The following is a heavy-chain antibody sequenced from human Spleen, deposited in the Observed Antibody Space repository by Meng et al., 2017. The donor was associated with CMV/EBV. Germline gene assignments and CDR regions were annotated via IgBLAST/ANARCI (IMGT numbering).Heavy chain of an antibody. CDR1: GYNFTIYG. J-gene: IGHJ4*02. V-gene: IGHV7-4-1*02. Sequence: VAVVKSGAGLKKPGASGKFSGKGSGYNFTIYGMNWVRQAPGQGLEWMGWIYPNTGNPTYAHGFTGRFVFSLDTSVSTAYLQISSLKAEDTAVYYRARDKIAVAGITGDYWGQGTLVTVSS. CDR3: ARDKIAVAGITGDY. CDR2: IYPNTGNP. D-gene: IGHD6-19*01.